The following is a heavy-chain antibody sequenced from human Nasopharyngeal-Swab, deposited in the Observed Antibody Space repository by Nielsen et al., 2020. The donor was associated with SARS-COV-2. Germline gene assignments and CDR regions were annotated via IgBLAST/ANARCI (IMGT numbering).Heavy chain of an antibody. CDR2: IKQDGSEK. Sequence: WIRKPPGKGLEWVANIKQDGSEKYYVDSVKGRFTISRDNAKNSLYLQMNSLRAEDTAVYYCARDLRHYDFWSGYYTGIYFQHWGQGTLVTVSS. J-gene: IGHJ1*01. D-gene: IGHD3-3*01. CDR3: ARDLRHYDFWSGYYTGIYFQH. V-gene: IGHV3-7*03.